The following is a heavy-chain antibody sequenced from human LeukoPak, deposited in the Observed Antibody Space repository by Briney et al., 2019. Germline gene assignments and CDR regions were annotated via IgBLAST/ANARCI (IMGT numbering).Heavy chain of an antibody. V-gene: IGHV4-39*07. CDR2: IYYSGST. Sequence: PSETLSLTCTVSGGSISSSSYYWGWIRQPPGKGLEWIGSIYYSGSTYYNPSLKSRVTISVDTSKNQFSLKLSSVTAADTAVYYCARLGSSWYYVWNGYFDYWGQGTLVTVSS. CDR1: GGSISSSSYY. D-gene: IGHD6-13*01. CDR3: ARLGSSWYYVWNGYFDY. J-gene: IGHJ4*02.